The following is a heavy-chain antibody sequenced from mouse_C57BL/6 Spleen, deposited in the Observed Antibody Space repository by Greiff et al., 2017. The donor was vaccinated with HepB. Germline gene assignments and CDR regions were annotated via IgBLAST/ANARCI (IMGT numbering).Heavy chain of an antibody. CDR3: TRRAYGSSYDY. Sequence: QVQLQQSGAELVRPGASVTLSCKASGYTFTDYEMHWVKQTPVHGLEWIGAIDPETGGTAYNQKFKGKAILTADKSSSTAYMELRSLTSEDSAVYYGTRRAYGSSYDYWGQGTTLTVSS. J-gene: IGHJ2*01. V-gene: IGHV1-15*01. D-gene: IGHD1-1*01. CDR1: GYTFTDYE. CDR2: IDPETGGT.